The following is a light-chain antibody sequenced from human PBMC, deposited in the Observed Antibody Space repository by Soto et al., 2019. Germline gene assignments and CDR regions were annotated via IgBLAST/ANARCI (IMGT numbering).Light chain of an antibody. V-gene: IGKV2-28*01. CDR3: MQALQTPT. CDR1: QSLLHSDGHNY. Sequence: DIVMTQSPLSLPVTPGEPASISCRSSQSLLHSDGHNYLDWYVQKPGESPQLLIYLGSTRASGVPDRFRGRGSGTDFTLQINRVEAEDVGVYYCMQALQTPTFGGGTKVESK. J-gene: IGKJ4*01. CDR2: LGS.